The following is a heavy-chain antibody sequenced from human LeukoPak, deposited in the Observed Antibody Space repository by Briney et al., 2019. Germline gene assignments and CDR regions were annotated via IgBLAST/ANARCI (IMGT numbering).Heavy chain of an antibody. CDR3: ARGAGSGRNHFDY. CDR2: ISSRSSTI. D-gene: IGHD6-19*01. Sequence: GGSLRLSCAASGFTFSSNSMNWVRQAPGKGLEWVSYISSRSSTIYYADSVKGRFTISRDNAPNSLYLQMNSLKAEDTGVYYCARGAGSGRNHFDYWGQGTLVTVSS. V-gene: IGHV3-48*01. J-gene: IGHJ4*02. CDR1: GFTFSSNS.